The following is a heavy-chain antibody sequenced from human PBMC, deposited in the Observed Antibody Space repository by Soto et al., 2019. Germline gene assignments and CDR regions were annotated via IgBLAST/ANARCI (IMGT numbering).Heavy chain of an antibody. CDR1: DFTVSDNY. J-gene: IGHJ4*02. Sequence: VGSLRLSCAASDFTVSDNYMSWVRQAPGKGLEWVSVIYAGGAAYLADAVRGRFTVSRDDSQNTLSLQMNSLGAEDTAIYFCAGGPILSYFDHWGQGTPVTVSS. CDR2: IYAGGAA. V-gene: IGHV3-53*01. CDR3: AGGPILSYFDH.